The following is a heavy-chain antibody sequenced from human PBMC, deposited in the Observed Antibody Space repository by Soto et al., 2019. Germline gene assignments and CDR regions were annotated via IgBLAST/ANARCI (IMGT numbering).Heavy chain of an antibody. Sequence: EVQLLESGGGSVQPGGSLRLSCAASGFTFSSYAMSWVRQAPGKGLEWVSAISGSGGSTYYADSVKGRFTISRDNSKNTLYLQMNSLRAEDTAVYYCAKDRDYGDYPNDFDYWGQGTLVTVSS. V-gene: IGHV3-23*01. J-gene: IGHJ4*02. CDR1: GFTFSSYA. D-gene: IGHD4-17*01. CDR2: ISGSGGST. CDR3: AKDRDYGDYPNDFDY.